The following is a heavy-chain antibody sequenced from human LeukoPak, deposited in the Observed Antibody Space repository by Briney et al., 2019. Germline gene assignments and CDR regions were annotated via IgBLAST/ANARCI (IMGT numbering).Heavy chain of an antibody. CDR2: INRGIDTI. CDR3: ATGDPTRAFLGY. J-gene: IGHJ4*02. Sequence: GGSLRLSCAASGFNFSSSSMNWVRQAPGKGLEWVSYINRGIDTIYYADSVEGRFTISRDNSKNSLYLQMTSLRAEDTAVYYCATGDPTRAFLGYWGQGALVAVSS. D-gene: IGHD2/OR15-2a*01. V-gene: IGHV3-48*04. CDR1: GFNFSSSS.